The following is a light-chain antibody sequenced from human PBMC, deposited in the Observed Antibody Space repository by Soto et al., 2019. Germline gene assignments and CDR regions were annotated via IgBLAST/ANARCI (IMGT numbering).Light chain of an antibody. V-gene: IGLV2-8*01. CDR3: SSYVGSNNLL. CDR2: EVS. J-gene: IGLJ2*01. Sequence: QSVLTQPPSASGSPGQSVTISCTGTSSDVGGYNYVSWYQQHPGKAPKLMIYEVSKRPSGVPDRFSGSKSGNTASLTVSGLQAEDEADYYCSSYVGSNNLLFGGGTKLTVL. CDR1: SSDVGGYNY.